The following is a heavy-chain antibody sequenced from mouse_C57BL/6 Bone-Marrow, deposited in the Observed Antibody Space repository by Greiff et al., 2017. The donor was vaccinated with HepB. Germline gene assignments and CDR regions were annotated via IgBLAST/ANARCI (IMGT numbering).Heavy chain of an antibody. CDR1: GYTFTSYW. D-gene: IGHD1-1*01. J-gene: IGHJ1*03. V-gene: IGHV1-55*01. Sequence: QVQLQQPGAELVKPGASVKMSCKASGYTFTSYWITWVKQRPGQGLEWIGDIYPGSGSTNYNEKFKSKATLTVDTSSSTAYMQLSSLTSENSAVYYCARYYYGSSLWYFDVRGTGTTVTVSS. CDR3: ARYYYGSSLWYFDV. CDR2: IYPGSGST.